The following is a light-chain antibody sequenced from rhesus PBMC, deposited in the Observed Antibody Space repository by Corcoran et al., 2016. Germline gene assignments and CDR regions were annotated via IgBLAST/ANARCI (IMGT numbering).Light chain of an antibody. V-gene: IGKV3-40*03. J-gene: IGKJ4*01. Sequence: EIVMTQSPATLSLSPGETATLSCRASERVGSYLAWYQQQPGQAPKLLVPSAYIRATGIPDRFSGSGSRTEFTLTISSLEPEDVGVYHCQQYNDLLPLTFGGGTKVELK. CDR2: SAY. CDR3: QQYNDLLPLT. CDR1: ERVGSY.